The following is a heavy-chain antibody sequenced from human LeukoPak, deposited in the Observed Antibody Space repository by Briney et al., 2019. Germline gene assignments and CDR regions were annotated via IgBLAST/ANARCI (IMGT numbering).Heavy chain of an antibody. V-gene: IGHV3-74*01. Sequence: AGGSLRLSCAASGFTFDSYWMHWVREAPGKGLVWVSRIHRDGNNINYADSVKGRFTISRDNAKNSLYLQMNSLRAEDTALYYCAGIAADQLDPWGQGTLVTVSS. CDR1: GFTFDSYW. J-gene: IGHJ5*02. CDR3: AGIAADQLDP. CDR2: IHRDGNNI. D-gene: IGHD6-13*01.